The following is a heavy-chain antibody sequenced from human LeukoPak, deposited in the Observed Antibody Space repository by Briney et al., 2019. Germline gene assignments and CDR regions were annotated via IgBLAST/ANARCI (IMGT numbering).Heavy chain of an antibody. CDR3: AKVEYQLLRHHWFDP. J-gene: IGHJ5*02. CDR2: ISGSGGST. V-gene: IGHV3-23*01. Sequence: PGGSLRLSCAASGFTFSSYAMSWVRQAPGKGLEWVSAISGSGGSTYYADSVKGRFTISRDNSKSTLYLQMNSLRAEDTAVYYCAKVEYQLLRHHWFDPWGQGTLVTVSS. CDR1: GFTFSSYA. D-gene: IGHD2-2*01.